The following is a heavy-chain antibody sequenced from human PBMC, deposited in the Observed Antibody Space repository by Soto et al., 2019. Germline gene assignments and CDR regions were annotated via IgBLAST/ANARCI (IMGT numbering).Heavy chain of an antibody. CDR1: GYTFSGYA. V-gene: IGHV1-69*13. J-gene: IGHJ3*02. Sequence: ASVTVSCKTSGYTFSGYAMGWVRQAPGQGLEWMGGIIPIFGTANYAQKFQGRVTITADESTSTAYMELSSLRSEDTAVYYGARDIRAVPPPGYFFDIRAHGTVVPAS. CDR2: IIPIFGTA. D-gene: IGHD6-13*01. CDR3: ARDIRAVPPPGYFFDI.